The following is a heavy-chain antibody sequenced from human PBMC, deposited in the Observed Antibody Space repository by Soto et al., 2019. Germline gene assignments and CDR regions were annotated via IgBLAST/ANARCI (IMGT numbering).Heavy chain of an antibody. CDR3: ARKRGTDTANDY. CDR2: ISAYNGNT. Sequence: SVKVSFKASCYTFTSYGISWVRQAPGQGLEWMGWISAYNGNTNYAQKLQGRVTMTTDTSTSTAYMELRSLRSDDTAVYYCARKRGTDTANDYWGQGTLVTVSS. J-gene: IGHJ4*02. D-gene: IGHD5-18*01. V-gene: IGHV1-18*04. CDR1: CYTFTSYG.